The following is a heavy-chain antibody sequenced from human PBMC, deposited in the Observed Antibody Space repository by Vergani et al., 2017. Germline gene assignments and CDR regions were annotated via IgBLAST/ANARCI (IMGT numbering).Heavy chain of an antibody. CDR3: ARDSWTSELRGVYWFDT. CDR1: GGFITSGSFY. Sequence: QVQLHESGPGLVKPSQTLSLTCTVPGGFITSGSFYWSWIRQPAGKGLEWIGRIHSSGTTNYNPSLKSRVTLSVDTSKNQLSLRMTSVTAADTAVYYCARDSWTSELRGVYWFDTWGQGTLVSVSS. D-gene: IGHD3-10*01. CDR2: IHSSGTT. V-gene: IGHV4-61*02. J-gene: IGHJ5*02.